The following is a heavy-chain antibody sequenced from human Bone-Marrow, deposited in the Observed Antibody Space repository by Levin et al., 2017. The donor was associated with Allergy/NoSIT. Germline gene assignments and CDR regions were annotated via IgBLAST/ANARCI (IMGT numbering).Heavy chain of an antibody. Sequence: GGSLRLSCAASGFTFSSYSMNWVRQAPGKGLEWISFITATSSTINYADSLMGRFTVSRDNAKSSLYLQVNSLRDEDTAVYYCARDLSVSHFDYWGQGTLVTVSS. CDR2: ITATSSTI. J-gene: IGHJ4*02. V-gene: IGHV3-48*02. D-gene: IGHD2-8*01. CDR1: GFTFSSYS. CDR3: ARDLSVSHFDY.